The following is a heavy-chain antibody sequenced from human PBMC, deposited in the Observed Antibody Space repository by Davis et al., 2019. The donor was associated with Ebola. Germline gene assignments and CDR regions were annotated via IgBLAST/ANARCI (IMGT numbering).Heavy chain of an antibody. CDR3: ARALAIRNRIKKNYYYYYMDV. CDR1: GFTFSSYS. J-gene: IGHJ6*03. V-gene: IGHV3-21*01. D-gene: IGHD2-2*02. CDR2: ISSSSSYI. Sequence: GESLKISCAASGFTFSSYSMNWVRQAPGKGLEWVSSISSSSSYIYYADSVKGRFTISRDNAKNSLYLQMNSLRAEDTAVYYCARALAIRNRIKKNYYYYYMDVWGKGTTVTVSS.